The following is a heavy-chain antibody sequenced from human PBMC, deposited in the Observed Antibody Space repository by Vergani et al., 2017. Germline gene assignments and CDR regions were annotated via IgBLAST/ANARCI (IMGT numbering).Heavy chain of an antibody. Sequence: EVQLVESGGGLVQPGGSLRLSCAASGFTFSSYWMSWVRQAPGKGLEWVANIKQDGSEKYYVDSVKGRFTISRDNAKNSLYLQMNSLRAEDTAVYYCARAREDIVVVPAAIPFYYYYYMDVWGKGTTVTVSS. CDR3: ARAREDIVVVPAAIPFYYYYYMDV. V-gene: IGHV3-7*01. J-gene: IGHJ6*03. D-gene: IGHD2-2*02. CDR2: IKQDGSEK. CDR1: GFTFSSYW.